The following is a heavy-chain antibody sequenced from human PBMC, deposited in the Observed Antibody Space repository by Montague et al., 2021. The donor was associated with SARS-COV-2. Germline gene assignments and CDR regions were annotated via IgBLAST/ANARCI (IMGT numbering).Heavy chain of an antibody. CDR3: ARDNYGDWGYYGLDV. CDR1: GGSISGHY. CDR2: IYYLGTT. J-gene: IGHJ6*02. Sequence: SETLSLTCIVSGGSISGHYWSWVRQTPEKGLEWIGYIYYLGTTXXXPSXXXRVTFSVDTSKNQLSLMLTSVTAADTGVYYCARDNYGDWGYYGLDVWGQGTTVIVSS. D-gene: IGHD4-17*01. V-gene: IGHV4-59*11.